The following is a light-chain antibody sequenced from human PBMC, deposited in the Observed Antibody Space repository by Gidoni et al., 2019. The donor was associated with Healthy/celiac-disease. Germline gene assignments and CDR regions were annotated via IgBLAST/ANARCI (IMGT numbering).Light chain of an antibody. CDR2: GAS. V-gene: IGKV3-20*01. CDR3: QQYGSSPRT. Sequence: EMVLTQSPGTLSLSPGERATLSCRASQSVSSSSLAWYQQKPGQAPRLLIYGASSRATGIPDRFSGSGSGTDFTLTISRLEPEDFAVYYCQQYGSSPRTFGQGTQVEIK. CDR1: QSVSSSS. J-gene: IGKJ1*01.